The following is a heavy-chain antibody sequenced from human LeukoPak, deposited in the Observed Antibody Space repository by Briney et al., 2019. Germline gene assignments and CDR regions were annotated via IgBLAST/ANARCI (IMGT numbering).Heavy chain of an antibody. J-gene: IGHJ4*02. Sequence: GGSLRLSCTAWVFILSIYAMRWACQAPGKGLEWVSAISGSGGSTYYADSVKGRFTISRDNSKNTLYLQMNSLRAEDTAVYYCEKPYSSSWYSFAYWGQGTLVTVSS. CDR1: VFILSIYA. CDR2: ISGSGGST. D-gene: IGHD6-13*01. V-gene: IGHV3-23*01. CDR3: EKPYSSSWYSFAY.